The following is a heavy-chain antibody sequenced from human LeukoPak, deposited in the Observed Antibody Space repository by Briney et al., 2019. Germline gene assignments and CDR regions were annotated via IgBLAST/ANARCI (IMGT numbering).Heavy chain of an antibody. J-gene: IGHJ4*02. D-gene: IGHD4-23*01. Sequence: GGSLRLSCAASGFTFSSYGMSWVRQAPGKGLEWVSAISGSGGSTYYADSVKGRFTISRDNSKNTLYLQMNSLRAEDAAVYYCARRAGGYSHPYDYWGQGTLVTVSS. CDR2: ISGSGGST. CDR3: ARRAGGYSHPYDY. V-gene: IGHV3-23*01. CDR1: GFTFSSYG.